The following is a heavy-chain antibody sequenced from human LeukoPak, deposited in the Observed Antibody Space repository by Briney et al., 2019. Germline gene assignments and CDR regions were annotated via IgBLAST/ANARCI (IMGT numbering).Heavy chain of an antibody. D-gene: IGHD3-9*01. CDR2: ISGGGGSI. CDR3: AKGSGILSPLDY. V-gene: IGHV3-23*01. CDR1: GFTFSNYA. J-gene: IGHJ4*02. Sequence: QSGGSLRLSCAASGFTFSNYAMSWVRQAPGKGLEWVSVISGGGGSIYYADSVKGRFTISRDNSKNTLSLQMNSLRAEDTAVYYCAKGSGILSPLDYWGQGTLVTVSS.